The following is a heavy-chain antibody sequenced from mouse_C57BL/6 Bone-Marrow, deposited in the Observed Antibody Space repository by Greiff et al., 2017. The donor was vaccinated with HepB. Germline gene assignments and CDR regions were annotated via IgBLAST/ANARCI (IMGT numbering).Heavy chain of an antibody. D-gene: IGHD2-3*01. Sequence: EVQLQQSGAELVKPGASVKLSCTASGFNIKDYYMHWVKQRTEQGLEWIGRIDPEGGETKYAPKFQGKATLTADTSSNTAYLQLSSLTSEDTAVYYCTCDDGSSYAKDYWGQGIAVTVSS. V-gene: IGHV14-2*01. CDR2: IDPEGGET. J-gene: IGHJ4*01. CDR1: GFNIKDYY. CDR3: TCDDGSSYAKDY.